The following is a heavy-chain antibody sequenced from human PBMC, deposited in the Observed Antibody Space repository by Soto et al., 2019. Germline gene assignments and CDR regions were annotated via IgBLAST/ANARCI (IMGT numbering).Heavy chain of an antibody. CDR1: GDSVSSNSAA. V-gene: IGHV6-1*01. CDR3: ASSVAGYDLGLRAFDI. Sequence: SQSLSLTCAISGDSVSSNSAAWNWIRQSPSRGLEWLGRTYYRSKWYNDYAVSVKSRITINPDTSKNQFSLQLNSVTPEDTAVYYCASSVAGYDLGLRAFDIWGQGTMVTVSS. CDR2: TYYRSKWYN. J-gene: IGHJ3*02. D-gene: IGHD5-12*01.